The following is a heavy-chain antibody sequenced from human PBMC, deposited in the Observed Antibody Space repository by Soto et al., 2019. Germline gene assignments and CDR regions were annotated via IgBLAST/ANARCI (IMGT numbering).Heavy chain of an antibody. D-gene: IGHD3-16*02. J-gene: IGHJ5*02. V-gene: IGHV1-3*01. CDR1: GYTFTSYA. Sequence: QVQLVQSGAEVKKPGASVKVSCKASGYTFTSYAMHWVRQAPGQRLEWMGWINAGNGNTKYSQKFQGRVTITRDTSASTDYMELSSLRSEDTAVYYCARDGGDYDYVWGSYRSEQYTGWFDPWGQGTLVTVSS. CDR2: INAGNGNT. CDR3: ARDGGDYDYVWGSYRSEQYTGWFDP.